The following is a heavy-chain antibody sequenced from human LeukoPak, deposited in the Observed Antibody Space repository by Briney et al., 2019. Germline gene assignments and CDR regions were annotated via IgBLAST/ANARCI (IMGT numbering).Heavy chain of an antibody. D-gene: IGHD3-3*01. Sequence: SETLSLTCTVSGGSISSGDYYWSWIRQPPGKGLEWIGYIHYSGSTYYNPSLKSRVTISVDTSKNQFSLKLSSVTAADTAVYYCAARVPYDFWSGYSNWFDPWGQGTLVTVSS. CDR2: IHYSGST. V-gene: IGHV4-30-4*08. CDR3: AARVPYDFWSGYSNWFDP. CDR1: GGSISSGDYY. J-gene: IGHJ5*02.